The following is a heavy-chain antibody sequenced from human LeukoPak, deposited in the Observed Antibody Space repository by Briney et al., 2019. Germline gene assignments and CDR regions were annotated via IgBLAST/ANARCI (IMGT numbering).Heavy chain of an antibody. CDR1: GYTFTGYY. V-gene: IGHV1-2*06. Sequence: GASVKVSCKASGYTFTGYYMHWVRQAPGQGLEWMGRINPNSGGTNYAQKFQGRVTMTRDTSISTAYMELSRLRSDDTAVYYCARDKGVVVAATRSWTSNWFDPWGQETLVTVSS. CDR2: INPNSGGT. J-gene: IGHJ5*02. D-gene: IGHD2-15*01. CDR3: ARDKGVVVAATRSWTSNWFDP.